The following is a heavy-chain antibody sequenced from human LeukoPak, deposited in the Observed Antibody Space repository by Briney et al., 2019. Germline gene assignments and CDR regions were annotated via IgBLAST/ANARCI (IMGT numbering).Heavy chain of an antibody. D-gene: IGHD3-16*02. V-gene: IGHV4-34*01. J-gene: IGHJ4*02. CDR2: INHSGST. CDR3: ARRYEGYVWGSYRYARGYYFDY. CDR1: GGSFSGYY. Sequence: PSETLSLTCAVYGGSFSGYYWSWIRQPPGKGLEWIGEINHSGSTNYNPSLKSRVTISVDTSKNQFSLKLSSVTAADTAVYYCARRYEGYVWGSYRYARGYYFDYWGQGTLVTVSS.